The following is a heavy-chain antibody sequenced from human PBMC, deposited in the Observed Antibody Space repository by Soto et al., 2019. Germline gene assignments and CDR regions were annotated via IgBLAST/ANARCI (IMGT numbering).Heavy chain of an antibody. CDR2: ISWNSGSI. V-gene: IGHV3-9*01. D-gene: IGHD3-10*01. J-gene: IGHJ6*02. CDR3: AKGFTYYYYGMDV. CDR1: GFTFDDYA. Sequence: EVQLVESGGGLVQPGRSLRLSCAASGFTFDDYAMHWVRQAPGKGLEWVSGISWNSGSIGYADSVKGRFTISRDNAKNSLYLQMNSLRAEDTALYYCAKGFTYYYYGMDVWGQGTTVTVSS.